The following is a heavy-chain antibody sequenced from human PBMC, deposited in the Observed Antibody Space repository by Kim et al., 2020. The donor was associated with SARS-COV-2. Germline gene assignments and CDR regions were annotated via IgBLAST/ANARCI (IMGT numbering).Heavy chain of an antibody. CDR3: VRDHSDALPTHFDF. CDR2: ISAYDETR. D-gene: IGHD2-15*01. CDR1: GYVFTNYG. Sequence: ASVKVSCKAIGYVFTNYGIFRVRQDPGQGLEWPGWISAYDETRRIAPKAQGRLTLNTDASTGTAHMELTGLIPDDTALDFCVRDHSDALPTHFDFWGLGT. J-gene: IGHJ4*02. V-gene: IGHV1-18*04.